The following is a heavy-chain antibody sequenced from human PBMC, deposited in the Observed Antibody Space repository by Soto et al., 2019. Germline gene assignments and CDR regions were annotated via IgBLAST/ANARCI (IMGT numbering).Heavy chain of an antibody. CDR2: IIPIFGTA. V-gene: IGHV1-69*01. CDR1: GGTFSSYA. Sequence: QVQLVQSGAEVKKPGSSVKVSCKASGGTFSSYAISWVRQAPGQGLEWMGGIIPIFGTANYAQKFQGRVTITADESTSTAYMELSSRRSEDTAVYYCARVIAARPLGYYYGMDVWDQGTTVTVSS. J-gene: IGHJ6*02. CDR3: ARVIAARPLGYYYGMDV. D-gene: IGHD6-6*01.